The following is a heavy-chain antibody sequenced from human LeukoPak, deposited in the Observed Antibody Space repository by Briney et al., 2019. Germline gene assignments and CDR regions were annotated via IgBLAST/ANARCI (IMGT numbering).Heavy chain of an antibody. CDR1: GGSISSYY. CDR3: ARDAVAGIDY. CDR2: IYYSGST. V-gene: IGHV4-59*01. Sequence: SETLSLTSTVSGGSISSYYWSWIRQPPGKGLEWIGYIYYSGSTNYNPSLKSRVTISVDTPKNQFSLKLSSVTAANTAVYYCARDAVAGIDYWGQGTLVTVSS. D-gene: IGHD6-19*01. J-gene: IGHJ4*02.